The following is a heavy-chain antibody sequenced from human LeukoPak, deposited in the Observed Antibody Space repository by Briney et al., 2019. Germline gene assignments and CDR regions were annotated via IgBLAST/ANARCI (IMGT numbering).Heavy chain of an antibody. CDR2: MDPNSGNT. V-gene: IGHV1-8*01. Sequence: ASVKVSCKVSGYTLTELSMHWVRQATGQGLVWLGWMDPNSGNTDYAQRFQGRLTMTRDTSITTAYMELNSLTSEDTAVYYCARGPHTSGWPQQYFWGQGTLVTVSS. J-gene: IGHJ4*02. D-gene: IGHD6-19*01. CDR1: GYTLTELS. CDR3: ARGPHTSGWPQQYF.